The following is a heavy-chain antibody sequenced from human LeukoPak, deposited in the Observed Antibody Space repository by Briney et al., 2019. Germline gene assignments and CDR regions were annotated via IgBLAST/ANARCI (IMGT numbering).Heavy chain of an antibody. V-gene: IGHV4-30-2*01. CDR2: IYHSGST. J-gene: IGHJ6*02. CDR1: GGSISSGGYY. CDR3: ARHNYGMDV. Sequence: PSQTLSLTCTVSGGSISSGGYYWSWIRQPPGKGLEWIGYIYHSGSTYYNPSLKSRVTISVDRSKNQFSLKLSSATAADTAVYYCARHNYGMDVWGQGTTVTVSS. D-gene: IGHD5-24*01.